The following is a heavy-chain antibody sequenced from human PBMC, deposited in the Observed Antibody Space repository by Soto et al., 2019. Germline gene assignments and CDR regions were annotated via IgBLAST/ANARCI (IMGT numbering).Heavy chain of an antibody. CDR3: AKWTGSWELLRGLGMDV. J-gene: IGHJ6*02. Sequence: GGSLRLSCAASGFTFDDYAMHWVRQAPGKGLEWVSGISWNSGSIGYADSVKGRFTISRDNVKNSLYLQMNSLRAEDTALYYCAKWTGSWELLRGLGMDVWGQGTTVTVSS. D-gene: IGHD1-26*01. CDR1: GFTFDDYA. V-gene: IGHV3-9*01. CDR2: ISWNSGSI.